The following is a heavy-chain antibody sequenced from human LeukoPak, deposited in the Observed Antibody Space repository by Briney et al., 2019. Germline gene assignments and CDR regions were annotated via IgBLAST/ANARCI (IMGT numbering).Heavy chain of an antibody. Sequence: PSETLSLTCTVSGGSISNYYWSWIRQPPGKGLEWIGYIHYTGSTNYNPSLKSRVTISVDTSKNQFSLKLSSVTAADTAVYYCARHLPSGYSSSHHGEEFDYWGQGTLVTVSS. D-gene: IGHD6-6*01. CDR1: GGSISNYY. J-gene: IGHJ4*02. V-gene: IGHV4-59*08. CDR2: IHYTGST. CDR3: ARHLPSGYSSSHHGEEFDY.